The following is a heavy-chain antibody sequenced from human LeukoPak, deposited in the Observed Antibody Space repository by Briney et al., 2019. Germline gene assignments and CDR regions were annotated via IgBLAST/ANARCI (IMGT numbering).Heavy chain of an antibody. Sequence: PGGSLRLSCAASGFTFSSYAMHWVRQAPGKGLEYVSAISSNGGSTYYANSVKGRFTISRDNSKNTLYLQMGSLRAEDMAVYYCARAGPYYGSGSYYQPFDYRGQGTLVTVSS. CDR3: ARAGPYYGSGSYYQPFDY. CDR2: ISSNGGST. V-gene: IGHV3-64*01. D-gene: IGHD3-10*01. CDR1: GFTFSSYA. J-gene: IGHJ4*02.